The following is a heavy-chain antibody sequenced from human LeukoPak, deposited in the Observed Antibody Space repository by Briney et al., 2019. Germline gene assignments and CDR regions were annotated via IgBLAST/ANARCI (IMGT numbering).Heavy chain of an antibody. D-gene: IGHD2-2*01. CDR1: GGSISSGGYY. Sequence: KTSETLSLTCTVSGGSISSGGYYWSWIRQPPGKGLEWIGSIYYSGSTYYNPSLKSRVTISVDTSKNQFSLKLSSVTAADTAVYYCARRMVPWIVVVPAADSMDVWGKGTTVTVSS. J-gene: IGHJ6*04. CDR3: ARRMVPWIVVVPAADSMDV. CDR2: IYYSGST. V-gene: IGHV4-39*01.